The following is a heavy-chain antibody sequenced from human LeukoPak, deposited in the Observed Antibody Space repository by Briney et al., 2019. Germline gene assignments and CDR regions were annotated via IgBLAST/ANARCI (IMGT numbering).Heavy chain of an antibody. CDR2: IYYSGST. Sequence: PSETLSLTCTVSGGSIDTWYWSWIRQPPGRGLEWIGSIYYSGSTYYNPSLKSRVTISVGTSKNQFSLKLSSVTAADTAVYYCARTGPRRGSLDVWGQGTTVTVSS. CDR1: GGSIDTWY. J-gene: IGHJ6*02. CDR3: ARTGPRRGSLDV. D-gene: IGHD3/OR15-3a*01. V-gene: IGHV4-59*05.